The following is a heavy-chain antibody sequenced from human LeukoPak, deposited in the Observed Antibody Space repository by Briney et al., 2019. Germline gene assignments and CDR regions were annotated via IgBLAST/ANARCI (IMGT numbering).Heavy chain of an antibody. D-gene: IGHD1-26*01. CDR2: IIPIFGTA. J-gene: IGHJ5*02. CDR3: ARGSGSYGRSKFDP. CDR1: GGTFSSYA. V-gene: IGHV1-69*06. Sequence: GASVKVSCKASGGTFSSYAISWVRQAPGQGLEWMGGIIPIFGTANYAQKFQGRVTITADKSTSTAYMELSSLRSEDTAVYYCARGSGSYGRSKFDPWGQGTLVTVSS.